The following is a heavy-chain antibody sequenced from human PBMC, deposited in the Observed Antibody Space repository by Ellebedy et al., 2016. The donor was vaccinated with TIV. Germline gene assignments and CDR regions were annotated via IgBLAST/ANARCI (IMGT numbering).Heavy chain of an antibody. CDR3: ARALSSGWYLFDY. J-gene: IGHJ4*02. CDR1: GGSISSMSSP. CDR2: IFYSGST. Sequence: SETLSLTXIVSGGSISSMSSPWGCIRQPPGKGLEWIGNIFYSGSTYYNPSLNSRITMSIHTSTNQFSLKLSSVIAADTAVYYCARALSSGWYLFDYWGQGTLVTVS. D-gene: IGHD6-19*01. V-gene: IGHV4-39*07.